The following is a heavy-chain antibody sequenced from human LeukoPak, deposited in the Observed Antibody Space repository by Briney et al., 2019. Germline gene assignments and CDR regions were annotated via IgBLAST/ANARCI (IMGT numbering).Heavy chain of an antibody. Sequence: ASVKVSCKTSGYSFTNYDNNWVRQAPGQGLEWMGWTNPNTGGTNYAQKFQGRVTMTSDTSISTAYMELSRLRSDDTAVYYCARGTYYDSSAYSGVRLFDYWGQGTLVTVSS. V-gene: IGHV1-2*02. J-gene: IGHJ4*02. CDR2: TNPNTGGT. CDR1: GYSFTNYD. CDR3: ARGTYYDSSAYSGVRLFDY. D-gene: IGHD3-22*01.